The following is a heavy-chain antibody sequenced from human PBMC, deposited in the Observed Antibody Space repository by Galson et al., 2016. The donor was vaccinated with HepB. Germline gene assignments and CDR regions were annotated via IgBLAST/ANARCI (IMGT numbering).Heavy chain of an antibody. J-gene: IGHJ4*02. CDR3: ARDRETYSGSDSGFDY. CDR2: IIPIFDTA. V-gene: IGHV1-69*13. CDR1: GGTFNTYI. Sequence: SVKVSCKASGGTFNTYIIAWVRQAPGQGLEWMGGIIPIFDTASYAQKFQGRVTITADESTSTAYMELNNLRSDDTAVYYCARDRETYSGSDSGFDYWGQGTLVTVSS. D-gene: IGHD1-26*01.